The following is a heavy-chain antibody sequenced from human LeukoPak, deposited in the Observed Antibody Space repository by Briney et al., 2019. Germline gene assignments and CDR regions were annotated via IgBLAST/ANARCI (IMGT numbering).Heavy chain of an antibody. Sequence: ASVKVSCKASGGTFSSYAISWVRQAPGQGLEWMGIINPSGGSTSYAQKFQGRVTMTRDTSTSTVYMELSSLRSEDTAVYYCALRSGYSYLVDYWGQGTLVTVSS. CDR2: INPSGGST. J-gene: IGHJ4*02. V-gene: IGHV1-46*03. D-gene: IGHD5-18*01. CDR1: GGTFSSYA. CDR3: ALRSGYSYLVDY.